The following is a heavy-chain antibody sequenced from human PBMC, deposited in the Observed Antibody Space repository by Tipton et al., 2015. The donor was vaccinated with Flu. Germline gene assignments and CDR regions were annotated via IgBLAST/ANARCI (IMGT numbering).Heavy chain of an antibody. J-gene: IGHJ3*02. Sequence: TLSLTCTVSGGSISSSSYYWGWIRQPPGKGLEWIGSIYYSGSTYYNPSLKSRVTISVDTSKNQFSLKLSSVTAADTAVYYCATDPDAFYYDTWAVDIWGQGTMVTVSS. CDR1: GGSISSSSYY. CDR3: ATDPDAFYYDTWAVDI. D-gene: IGHD3-22*01. CDR2: IYYSGST. V-gene: IGHV4-39*07.